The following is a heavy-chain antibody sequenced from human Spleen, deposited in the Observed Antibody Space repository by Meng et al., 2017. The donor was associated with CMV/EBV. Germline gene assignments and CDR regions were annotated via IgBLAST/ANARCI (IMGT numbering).Heavy chain of an antibody. V-gene: IGHV1-46*01. CDR2: INPSGGST. CDR1: GYTFTSYY. Sequence: ASVKVSCKATGYTFTSYYMQWVRQAPGQGLEWMGIINPSGGSTTYARKFQGRVTMTRDTSTSTVYMELSSLRSEDTAVYFCARDLFVVVPAANGYWGQGTLVTVSS. D-gene: IGHD2-2*01. J-gene: IGHJ4*02. CDR3: ARDLFVVVPAANGY.